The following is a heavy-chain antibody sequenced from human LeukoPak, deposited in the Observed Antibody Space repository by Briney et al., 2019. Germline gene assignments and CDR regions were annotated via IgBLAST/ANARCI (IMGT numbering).Heavy chain of an antibody. CDR3: ARVRSGASFDY. D-gene: IGHD3-10*01. V-gene: IGHV3-74*01. CDR2: IYSDGSTT. Sequence: PGGSLRLSCAASGFSFSNVWMHWVRQVPGKGLVWVSRIYSDGSTTTYADSVKGRFTISSDNAKNTLYLQMNSLRPEDTAVYYCARVRSGASFDYWGQGTLVTVSP. J-gene: IGHJ4*02. CDR1: GFSFSNVW.